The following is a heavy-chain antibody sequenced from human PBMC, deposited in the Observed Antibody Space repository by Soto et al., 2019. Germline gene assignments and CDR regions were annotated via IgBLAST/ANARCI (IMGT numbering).Heavy chain of an antibody. V-gene: IGHV3-30*18. CDR3: AKQLVRQYYYYGMDV. D-gene: IGHD6-6*01. Sequence: PGGSLILSFAASGVTFSSYGIHWVRQAPGKGLEWVAVISYDGSNKYYADSVKGRFTISRDNSKNTLYLQMNSLRAGDSAVYYCAKQLVRQYYYYGMDVWGQGTTVTVSS. J-gene: IGHJ6*02. CDR1: GVTFSSYG. CDR2: ISYDGSNK.